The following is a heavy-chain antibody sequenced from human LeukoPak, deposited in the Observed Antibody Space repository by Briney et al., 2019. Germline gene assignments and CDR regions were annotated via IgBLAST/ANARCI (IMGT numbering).Heavy chain of an antibody. CDR1: GYTFTSYG. V-gene: IGHV1-18*01. CDR2: ISAYNGNT. CDR3: ARVTMVRGVIIMKSFDY. D-gene: IGHD3-10*01. Sequence: ASVKVSCKASGYTFTSYGISWVRQAPGQGLEWMGWISAYNGNTNYAQKLQGRVTMTTDTSTSTAYMELRSLRSDDPAVYYCARVTMVRGVIIMKSFDYWGQGTLVTVSS. J-gene: IGHJ4*02.